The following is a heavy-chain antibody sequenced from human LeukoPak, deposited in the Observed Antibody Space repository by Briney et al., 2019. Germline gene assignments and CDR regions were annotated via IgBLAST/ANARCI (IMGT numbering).Heavy chain of an antibody. CDR2: IYYSGST. V-gene: IGHV4-59*12. Sequence: KASETLSLTCTVSGDFITAYYWSWIRQPPGKGLEWIGYIYYSGSTNYNPSLKSRVTISVDTSKNQFSLKLSSVTAADTAVYYCARVAFGGNRFFDYWGQGTLVTVSS. CDR1: GDFITAYY. J-gene: IGHJ4*02. D-gene: IGHD3-10*01. CDR3: ARVAFGGNRFFDY.